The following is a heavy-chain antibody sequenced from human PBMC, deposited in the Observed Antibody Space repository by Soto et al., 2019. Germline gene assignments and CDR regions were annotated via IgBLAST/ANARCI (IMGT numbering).Heavy chain of an antibody. CDR1: GYTFTSYG. CDR3: ARTDIVVVEAATHYFDY. V-gene: IGHV1-18*01. D-gene: IGHD2-15*01. Sequence: GASVKVSCKASGYTFTSYGISWVRQAPGQGLEWMGWISAYNGNTNYAQKLQGRVTMTTDTSTSTAYMELRSLRSDDTAVYYCARTDIVVVEAATHYFDYWGQGTRVTVSS. J-gene: IGHJ4*02. CDR2: ISAYNGNT.